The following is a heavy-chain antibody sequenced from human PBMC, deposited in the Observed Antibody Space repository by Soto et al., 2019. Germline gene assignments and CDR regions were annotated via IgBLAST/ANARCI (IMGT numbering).Heavy chain of an antibody. J-gene: IGHJ6*02. CDR2: IIPIFGTT. D-gene: IGHD3-9*01. V-gene: IGHV1-69*13. CDR1: GGTFSSYA. Sequence: SVKVSCKASGGTFSSYAISWVRQAPGQGLEWMGGIIPIFGTTNYAQKFQGRVTITADESTSTAYMELSSLRSEDTAVYYCARARLPYDILTGYHPPYYYYGMDVWGQGTTVTVSS. CDR3: ARARLPYDILTGYHPPYYYYGMDV.